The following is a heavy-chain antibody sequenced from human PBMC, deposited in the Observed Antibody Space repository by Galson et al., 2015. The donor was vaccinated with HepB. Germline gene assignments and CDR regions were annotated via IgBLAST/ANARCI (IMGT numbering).Heavy chain of an antibody. D-gene: IGHD2-2*01. V-gene: IGHV1-2*06. CDR1: GYTFTGYY. J-gene: IGHJ5*02. CDR3: ARDLCSSTSCYVVNWFDP. CDR2: INPNSGGT. Sequence: SVKVSCKASGYTFTGYYMHWVRQAPGQGLEWMGRINPNSGGTNYAQKFQGRVTMTRDTSISTAYMELSRLRSDDTAVYYCARDLCSSTSCYVVNWFDPWGQGTLVTVSS.